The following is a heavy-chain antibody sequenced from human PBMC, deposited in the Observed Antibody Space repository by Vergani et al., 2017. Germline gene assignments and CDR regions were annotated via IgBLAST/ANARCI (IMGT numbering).Heavy chain of an antibody. CDR3: ARGDSRVRGAYDY. V-gene: IGHV4-34*01. D-gene: IGHD3-10*01. CDR2: INHSGST. Sequence: QVQLQQWGAGLLKPSETLSLTCAVYGGSFSGYYWSWIRQPPGKGLGWIGEINHSGSTNYNPSLTSRVTISVDTSKNQFSLTLSSVTAADTAVYYCARGDSRVRGAYDYWGQGTLVTVSS. CDR1: GGSFSGYY. J-gene: IGHJ4*02.